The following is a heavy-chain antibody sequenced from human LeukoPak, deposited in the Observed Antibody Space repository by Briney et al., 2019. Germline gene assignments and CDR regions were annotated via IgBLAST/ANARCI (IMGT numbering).Heavy chain of an antibody. J-gene: IGHJ4*02. CDR2: IKADGTGK. Sequence: GRSLRLSCVASGFTFSSSRMTWVRQAPGMGLERVANIKADGTGKYYVDSVRGRFSISRDNAKNSLYLQMNSLRAEDTAVYYWARDHKDWGVFDYWGQGTLVTVSS. V-gene: IGHV3-7*01. CDR1: GFTFSSSR. D-gene: IGHD7-27*01. CDR3: ARDHKDWGVFDY.